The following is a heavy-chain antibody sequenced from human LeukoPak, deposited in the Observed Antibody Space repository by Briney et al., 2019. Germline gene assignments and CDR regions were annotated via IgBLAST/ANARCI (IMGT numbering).Heavy chain of an antibody. CDR2: IYYSGTT. J-gene: IGHJ4*02. CDR3: ARLYGDPHFDY. D-gene: IGHD4-17*01. V-gene: IGHV4-59*08. CDR1: AGSFSTYY. Sequence: SETLSLTCTISAGSFSTYYWSWIRQPPGRGLEWIGYIYYSGTTNYNPSLKSRVTISVDTSKNQFSPKLNSVTAADTAVYYCARLYGDPHFDYWGQGTLVTVSS.